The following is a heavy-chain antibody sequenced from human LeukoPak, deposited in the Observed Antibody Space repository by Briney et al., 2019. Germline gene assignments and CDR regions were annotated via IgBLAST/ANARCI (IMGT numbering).Heavy chain of an antibody. Sequence: ASVKVSCKPSGYSFIDYYVHWVRQAPGQGLEWMGMIYPSDGSTSYAQKFQGRVTVTRDTSTSTVHMELSGLRSEDTAVYYCARDQEAFDYWGQGTLVTVSS. CDR1: GYSFIDYY. J-gene: IGHJ4*02. CDR3: ARDQEAFDY. CDR2: IYPSDGST. V-gene: IGHV1-46*01.